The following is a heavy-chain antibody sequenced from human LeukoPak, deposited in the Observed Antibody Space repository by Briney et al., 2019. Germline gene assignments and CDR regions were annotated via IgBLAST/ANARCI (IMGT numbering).Heavy chain of an antibody. J-gene: IGHJ4*02. CDR3: AGGGIAVDY. CDR1: GGSISSYY. CDR2: IYYSGST. Sequence: SETLSLTCTVSGGSISSYYWSWIRQPPGKGLEWIGYIYYSGSTNYNPSLKSRVTISVDASKNQFSLKLSSVTAADTAVYYCAGGGIAVDYWGQGTLVTVSS. V-gene: IGHV4-59*01. D-gene: IGHD6-13*01.